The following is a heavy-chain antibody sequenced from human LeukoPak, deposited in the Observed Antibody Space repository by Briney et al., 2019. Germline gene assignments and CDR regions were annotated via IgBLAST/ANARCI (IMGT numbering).Heavy chain of an antibody. CDR2: ISAYNGNT. J-gene: IGHJ4*02. CDR3: ARDSASLVSWYYDFWSGYYTAFNY. D-gene: IGHD3-3*01. Sequence: ASVKVSCKASGYTFTGYYMHWVRQAPGQGLEWMGGISAYNGNTNYAQKLQGRVTMTTDTSTSTAYMELRSLRSDDTAVYYCARDSASLVSWYYDFWSGYYTAFNYWGQGTLVTVSS. CDR1: GYTFTGYY. V-gene: IGHV1-18*04.